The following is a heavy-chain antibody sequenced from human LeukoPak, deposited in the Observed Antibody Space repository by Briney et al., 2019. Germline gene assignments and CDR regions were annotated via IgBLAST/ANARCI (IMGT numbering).Heavy chain of an antibody. V-gene: IGHV3-11*01. J-gene: IGHJ3*01. CDR3: ACTSIVVPGPGDAFDV. CDR2: ISSGGRTI. CDR1: GFTFSDHY. Sequence: PGGSRRLSCVVSGFTFSDHYLSWIRQAPGKGLEWLSYISSGGRTIYYADSVRGRFTISRDNGKNSLYLQMNSLTAEDTAVYYCACTSIVVPGPGDAFDVWGQGTKVTVSS. D-gene: IGHD1-26*01.